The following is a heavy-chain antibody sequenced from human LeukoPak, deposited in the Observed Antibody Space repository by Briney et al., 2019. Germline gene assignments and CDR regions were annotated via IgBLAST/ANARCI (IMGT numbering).Heavy chain of an antibody. D-gene: IGHD3-22*01. Sequence: GGSLRLSCAASGFTFSSYGMLWVRQAPGEGLEWVAVISYNGSNKNYADSVKGRFTISRDNSKNTLYLQMNSLRAEDTAVYYCAKAPHFYDSSGYYYFDYWGQGTLVTVSS. J-gene: IGHJ4*02. CDR2: ISYNGSNK. CDR1: GFTFSSYG. CDR3: AKAPHFYDSSGYYYFDY. V-gene: IGHV3-30*18.